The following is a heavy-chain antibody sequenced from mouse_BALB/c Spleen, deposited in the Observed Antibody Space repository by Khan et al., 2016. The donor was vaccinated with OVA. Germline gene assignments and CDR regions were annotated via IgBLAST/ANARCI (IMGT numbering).Heavy chain of an antibody. CDR3: ARELRLGGFAY. CDR1: GFSLTDYG. CDR2: IWGDGST. D-gene: IGHD1-2*01. V-gene: IGHV2-6-7*01. J-gene: IGHJ3*01. Sequence: VELVESGPGLVAPSQSLSITCTVSGFSLTDYGINWIRQPPGKGLEWLGMIWGDGSTDYNSALKSRLSISKDNSKSQVFLKMNSLQTDDTVGFYCARELRLGGFAYWGQGTLVTVSA.